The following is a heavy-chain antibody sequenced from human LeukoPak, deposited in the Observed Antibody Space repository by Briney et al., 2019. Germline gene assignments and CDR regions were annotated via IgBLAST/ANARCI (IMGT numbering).Heavy chain of an antibody. Sequence: ASVKVSCKASGYTFTSHAMHWVRQAPGQRLEWMGWINAGNGNTKYSQKFQGRVTITRDTSASTAYMELSSLRSEDTAVYYCARDQYYYDSSGYYSYYYGMDVWGQGTTVTVSS. CDR1: GYTFTSHA. CDR3: ARDQYYYDSSGYYSYYYGMDV. V-gene: IGHV1-3*01. D-gene: IGHD3-22*01. J-gene: IGHJ6*02. CDR2: INAGNGNT.